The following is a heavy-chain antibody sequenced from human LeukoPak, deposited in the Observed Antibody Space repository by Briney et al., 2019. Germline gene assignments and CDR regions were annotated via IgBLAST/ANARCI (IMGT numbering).Heavy chain of an antibody. Sequence: PGGSLRLSCAASGFTFSSYAISWVRQAPGKGLEWVSAISGSGGSTYYADSVKGRFTISRDNSKNTLYLQMNSLRAEDTAVYYCAKDSYGDYGKNWFDPWGQGTLVTVSS. CDR1: GFTFSSYA. J-gene: IGHJ5*02. V-gene: IGHV3-23*01. CDR3: AKDSYGDYGKNWFDP. D-gene: IGHD4-17*01. CDR2: ISGSGGST.